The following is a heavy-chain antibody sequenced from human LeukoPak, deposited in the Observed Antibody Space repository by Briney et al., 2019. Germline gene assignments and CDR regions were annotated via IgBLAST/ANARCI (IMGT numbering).Heavy chain of an antibody. D-gene: IGHD2-15*01. J-gene: IGHJ4*02. V-gene: IGHV3-21*01. CDR3: AREEDEDYFDY. CDR2: ISSSSSYI. Sequence: PGGSLRLSCAASGFTFSSYSMNWVRQAPGKGLEWVPFISSSSSYIYYADSVKGRLTISRDNARNSLYLQMNSLRAEDTAVYYCAREEDEDYFDYWGQGTLVTVSS. CDR1: GFTFSSYS.